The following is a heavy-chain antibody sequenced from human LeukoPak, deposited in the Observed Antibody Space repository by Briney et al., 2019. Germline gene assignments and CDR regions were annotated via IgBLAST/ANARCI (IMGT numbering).Heavy chain of an antibody. CDR1: GGSISSGSYD. J-gene: IGHJ4*02. Sequence: SQTLXLTCTVSGGSISSGSYDWSWIRQPGGKGLEWIGRIYTSGSTNYNPSLKRRVTISVETAKNQFCRKLSAVTAADTAVYYCPRDVRSSGWFPIDYWGQGTLVTVSS. V-gene: IGHV4-61*02. CDR2: IYTSGST. D-gene: IGHD6-19*01. CDR3: PRDVRSSGWFPIDY.